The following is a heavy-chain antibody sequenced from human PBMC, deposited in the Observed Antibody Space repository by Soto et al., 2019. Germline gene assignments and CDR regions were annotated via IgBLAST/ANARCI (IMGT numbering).Heavy chain of an antibody. CDR2: IYHSGRT. D-gene: IGHD3-10*01. CDR1: GGSINSSNW. Sequence: QVQLQESGPGLVKPSGTLSLTCAVSGGSINSSNWWSWVRQPPGKGLEWIGEIYHSGRTNYNPSLISRVTVSVDKTKNQFSLRLSSVAAADTAVYYCARRTSSGTRFDYWGQGTLVPVSS. V-gene: IGHV4-4*02. J-gene: IGHJ4*02. CDR3: ARRTSSGTRFDY.